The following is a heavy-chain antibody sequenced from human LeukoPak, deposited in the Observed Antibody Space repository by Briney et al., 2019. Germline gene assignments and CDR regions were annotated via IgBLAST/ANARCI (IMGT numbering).Heavy chain of an antibody. CDR2: IYPGDSDT. Sequence: GESLKISCKGSGYSFTSYWIGWVRPMPGKGLEWMGIIYPGDSDTRYSPSFQGQVTISADKSISTAYLQWSSLKASDTAMYYCARHTDYYGSGSPIDYWGQGTLVTVSS. D-gene: IGHD3-10*01. J-gene: IGHJ4*02. CDR3: ARHTDYYGSGSPIDY. V-gene: IGHV5-51*01. CDR1: GYSFTSYW.